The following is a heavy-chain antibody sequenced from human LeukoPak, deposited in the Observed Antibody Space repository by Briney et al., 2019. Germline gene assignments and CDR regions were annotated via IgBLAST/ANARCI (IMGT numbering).Heavy chain of an antibody. D-gene: IGHD3-22*01. CDR3: AKGDSPAPLEH. Sequence: PGGSLRLSCTASGFTFSSYGMHWVRQAPGKELEWVAVIWYDGSNQYYADSVKGRFTISRDNSGNTVFLQMNSLRPEDTAVYYCAKGDSPAPLEHWGLGTLVTVSS. V-gene: IGHV3-33*06. CDR1: GFTFSSYG. CDR2: IWYDGSNQ. J-gene: IGHJ1*01.